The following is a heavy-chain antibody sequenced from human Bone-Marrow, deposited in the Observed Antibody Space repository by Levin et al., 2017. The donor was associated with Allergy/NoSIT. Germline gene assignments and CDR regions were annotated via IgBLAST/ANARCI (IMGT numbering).Heavy chain of an antibody. J-gene: IGHJ4*02. CDR3: ARGGTVTDFDY. D-gene: IGHD4-17*01. Sequence: PGGSLRLSCAASGFTLSGYDLHWVRQATGKGLEWVSSIGATGDTYYLGSVKGRFTISRENAKNSLYLQMNSLTAGDTAVYYCARGGTVTDFDYWGQGTLVTVSS. CDR1: GFTLSGYD. CDR2: IGATGDT. V-gene: IGHV3-13*01.